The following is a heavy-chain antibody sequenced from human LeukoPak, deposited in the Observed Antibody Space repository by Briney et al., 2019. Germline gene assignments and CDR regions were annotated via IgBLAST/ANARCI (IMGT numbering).Heavy chain of an antibody. CDR3: ASLSDLYYDSSGYSLDY. D-gene: IGHD3-22*01. Sequence: SETLSLTCAVYGGSFSGYYWSWLRQPPGKGLEWIGEINHSGSTNYNPSLKSRVTISVDTSKNQFSLKLSSVTAADTAVYYCASLSDLYYDSSGYSLDYWGQGTLVTVSS. CDR2: INHSGST. V-gene: IGHV4-34*01. J-gene: IGHJ4*02. CDR1: GGSFSGYY.